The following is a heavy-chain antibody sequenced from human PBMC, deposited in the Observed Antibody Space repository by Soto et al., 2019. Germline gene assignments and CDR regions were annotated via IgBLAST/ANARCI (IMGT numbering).Heavy chain of an antibody. D-gene: IGHD6-19*01. V-gene: IGHV4-61*08. Sequence: QVQLQESGPGLVKPSQTLSLTCTVSGGSISSGGYYWSWIRQHPGKGLEWIGYIYYSGSTNYNPSLKSRVTISVDTSKNQFSLKLSSVTAADTAVYYCARVGAVAGTRAVDIWGQGTMITVSS. CDR1: GGSISSGGYY. CDR2: IYYSGST. J-gene: IGHJ3*02. CDR3: ARVGAVAGTRAVDI.